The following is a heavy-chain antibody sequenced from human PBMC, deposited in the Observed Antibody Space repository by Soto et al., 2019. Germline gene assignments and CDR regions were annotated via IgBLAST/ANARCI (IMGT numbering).Heavy chain of an antibody. CDR3: GRVVFWSGYGVRAVGSDYYYGMDV. J-gene: IGHJ6*02. V-gene: IGHV4-59*01. Sequence: SETLSLTCTVSGGSISSYYWSWIRQAPGKGLEWIGYISYSGSTNYNPSLKSRVTISVDTSKNQFSLKLSSVTAADTAVYYCGRVVFWSGYGVRAVGSDYYYGMDVWGQGTTVTVSS. D-gene: IGHD3-3*01. CDR1: GGSISSYY. CDR2: ISYSGST.